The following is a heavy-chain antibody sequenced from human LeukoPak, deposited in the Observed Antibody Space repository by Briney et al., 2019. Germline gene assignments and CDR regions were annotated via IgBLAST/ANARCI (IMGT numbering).Heavy chain of an antibody. D-gene: IGHD2-2*01. J-gene: IGHJ4*02. V-gene: IGHV4-59*08. CDR1: GGSIGSYY. CDR2: IYYSGST. CDR3: ARLPAYCSSTSCYYDY. Sequence: PSETLSLTCTVSGGSIGSYYWSWIRQPPGKGLEWIGYIYYSGSTNCNPSLKSRVTISVDTSKNQFSLKLSSVTAADTAVYYCARLPAYCSSTSCYYDYWGQGTLVTVSS.